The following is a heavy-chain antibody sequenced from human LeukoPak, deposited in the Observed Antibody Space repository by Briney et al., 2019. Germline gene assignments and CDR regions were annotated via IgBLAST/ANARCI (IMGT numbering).Heavy chain of an antibody. Sequence: ASVKVSCKASGYTFTGYYMHWVRQAPGQGLEWMGWINPNSGGTNYAQKFQGRVTMTRDTSISTAYMELSRLRSDDTAVYYCARDGALDRYDFWSGSDSRYFDYWGQGTLVTVSS. CDR1: GYTFTGYY. D-gene: IGHD3-3*01. CDR2: INPNSGGT. J-gene: IGHJ4*02. V-gene: IGHV1-2*02. CDR3: ARDGALDRYDFWSGSDSRYFDY.